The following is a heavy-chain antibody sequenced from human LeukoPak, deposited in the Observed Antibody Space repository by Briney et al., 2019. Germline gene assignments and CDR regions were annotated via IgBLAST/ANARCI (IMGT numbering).Heavy chain of an antibody. CDR1: GFTFSNAW. D-gene: IGHD3-9*01. Sequence: GGSLRLSCAASGFTFSNAWMSWVRQAPGKGLEWVGRIKSKTDGGTTDYAAHVKGRFTISRDDSKNTLYLQMNSLTTEDTAVYYCTTVVLRYFDWLPYYGMDVWGQGTTVTVSS. CDR3: TTVVLRYFDWLPYYGMDV. CDR2: IKSKTDGGTT. V-gene: IGHV3-15*01. J-gene: IGHJ6*02.